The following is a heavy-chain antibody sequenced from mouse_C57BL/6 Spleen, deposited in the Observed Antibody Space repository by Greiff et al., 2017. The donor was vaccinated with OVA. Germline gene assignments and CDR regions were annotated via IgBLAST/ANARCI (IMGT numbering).Heavy chain of an antibody. Sequence: EVQLQQSGAELVRPGASVKLSCTASGFNIKDYYTHWVKQRPEQGLEWIGRIDPEDGDTEYAPKFQGKATMTADTSSNTAYLQLSSLTSEDTAVYYCTSYGNTPFAYWGQGTLVTVSA. CDR2: IDPEDGDT. CDR3: TSYGNTPFAY. D-gene: IGHD2-10*02. CDR1: GFNIKDYY. J-gene: IGHJ3*01. V-gene: IGHV14-1*01.